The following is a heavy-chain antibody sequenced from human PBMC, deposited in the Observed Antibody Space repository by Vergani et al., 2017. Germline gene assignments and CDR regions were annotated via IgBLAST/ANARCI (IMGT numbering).Heavy chain of an antibody. D-gene: IGHD3-16*02. J-gene: IGHJ4*02. CDR2: VSTGTKSQ. CDR3: AREGFYDYVWGSYRLRGGYYFDY. V-gene: IGHV3-48*01. Sequence: QLVESGGGWVQPGGSLRLSCVVSGFDFSSYIMNWVRQAPGKGLEWVSFVSTGTKSQSYAESVKGRFTISRDSAKNSLYLQMDSLRAEDTAVYYCAREGFYDYVWGSYRLRGGYYFDYWGQGTLVTVSS. CDR1: GFDFSSYI.